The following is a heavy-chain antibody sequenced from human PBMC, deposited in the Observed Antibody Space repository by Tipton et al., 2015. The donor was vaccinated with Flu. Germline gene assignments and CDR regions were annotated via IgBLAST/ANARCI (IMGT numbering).Heavy chain of an antibody. CDR3: ARDSLDYGDYAVDY. Sequence: QSGPEVKKPGSSVKVSCKASGGTFSSYAISWVRQAPGQGLEWMGGIIPIFGTANYAQKLQGRVTMTTDTSTSTAYMELRSLRSDDTAVYYCARDSLDYGDYAVDYWGQGPLVTVSS. CDR1: GGTFSSYA. CDR2: IIPIFGTA. J-gene: IGHJ4*02. V-gene: IGHV1-69*05. D-gene: IGHD4-17*01.